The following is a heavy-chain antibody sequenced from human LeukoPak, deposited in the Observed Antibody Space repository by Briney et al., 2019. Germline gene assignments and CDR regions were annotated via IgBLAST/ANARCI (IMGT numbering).Heavy chain of an antibody. J-gene: IGHJ3*02. CDR3: AKDSSGWYLGAFDI. D-gene: IGHD6-19*01. Sequence: PGGSLRLSCAASGFTFSSYGMHWVRQAPGKGLEWVAVISYDGSNKYYADSVKARFTISRDNSKNTLYLQMNSLRAEDTAVYYCAKDSSGWYLGAFDIWGQGTMVTVSS. CDR1: GFTFSSYG. V-gene: IGHV3-30*18. CDR2: ISYDGSNK.